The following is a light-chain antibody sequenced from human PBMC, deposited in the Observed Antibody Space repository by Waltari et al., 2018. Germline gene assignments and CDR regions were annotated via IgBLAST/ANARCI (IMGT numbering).Light chain of an antibody. CDR3: QHYHNIPLT. Sequence: IQMTQSPSTLYASVGDRVTTTCRASQDINNDLGWYQQKPGETPKLLIYEASSLQSGIPSRFSGSGSGTDFTLTISSLQLEDFATYYCQHYHNIPLTFGGGTKVVIK. J-gene: IGKJ4*01. V-gene: IGKV1-6*01. CDR2: EAS. CDR1: QDINND.